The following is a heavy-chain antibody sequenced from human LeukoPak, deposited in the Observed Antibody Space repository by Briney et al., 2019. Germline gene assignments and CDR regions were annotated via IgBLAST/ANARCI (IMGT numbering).Heavy chain of an antibody. CDR1: SGSINSYF. J-gene: IGHJ4*02. Sequence: SETLSLTCTVSSGSINSYFWGWVRQPAGRGLEWIGRIYTTGNTHYNPSLKSRLTMSIDTSKSQFSLNLRSVTAADTAIYYCARHGYTASHYFLDYWSQGTLVTVSS. D-gene: IGHD3-16*01. V-gene: IGHV4-4*07. CDR2: IYTTGNT. CDR3: ARHGYTASHYFLDY.